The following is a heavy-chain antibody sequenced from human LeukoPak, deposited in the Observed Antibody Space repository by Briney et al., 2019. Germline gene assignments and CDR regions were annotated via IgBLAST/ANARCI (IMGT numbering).Heavy chain of an antibody. CDR3: ARGDYDSSGYSPHNWFDP. Sequence: PSETLSLTCTVSGGSISSYYWSWIRQPPGKGLEWIGYIYYSGSTNYNPSLKSRVTISVDTSKNQFSLKLSSVTAADTAVYYCARGDYDSSGYSPHNWFDPWGQGTLVTVSP. CDR2: IYYSGST. D-gene: IGHD3-22*01. V-gene: IGHV4-59*01. J-gene: IGHJ5*02. CDR1: GGSISSYY.